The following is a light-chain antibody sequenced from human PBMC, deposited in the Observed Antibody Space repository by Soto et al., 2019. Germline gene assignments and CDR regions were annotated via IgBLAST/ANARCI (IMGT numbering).Light chain of an antibody. J-gene: IGKJ2*01. Sequence: EIVLTQSPATLSLSPGERATLSCRASQSVSSYLAWYQQKPGQAPRLLISDASTRATGIPARFSGSGSGTEFTLTISSLQSEDFALYYCHQYNSWPPGTVGQGT. V-gene: IGKV3-15*01. CDR2: DAS. CDR3: HQYNSWPPGT. CDR1: QSVSSY.